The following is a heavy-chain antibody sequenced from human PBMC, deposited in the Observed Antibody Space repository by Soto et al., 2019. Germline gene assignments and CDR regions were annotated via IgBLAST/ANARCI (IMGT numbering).Heavy chain of an antibody. CDR2: ISGSGGST. D-gene: IGHD7-27*01. J-gene: IGHJ2*01. CDR1: GFTFSSYA. Sequence: WGSLRLSCAASGFTFSSYAMSWVRQAPGKGLEWVSAISGSGGSTYYADSVKGRFTISRDNSKNTLYLQMNSLRAEVTAVYYCAKGAQPRLGIEWYFDLWGRGTLVTVSS. V-gene: IGHV3-23*01. CDR3: AKGAQPRLGIEWYFDL.